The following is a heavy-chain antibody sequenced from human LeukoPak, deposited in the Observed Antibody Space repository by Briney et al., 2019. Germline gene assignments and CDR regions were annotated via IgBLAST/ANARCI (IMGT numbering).Heavy chain of an antibody. CDR2: INPNTGGT. V-gene: IGHV1-2*02. CDR3: SRSSAAAGAVGY. Sequence: ASVKVSCKASGYSFTAHYIHWVQQAPGQGLEWMGSINPNTGGTNYAEKFQGRVTMTSDTSTTTAYMGLSSLSSDDTAVYFCSRSSAAAGAVGYWGQGTLVTVSS. CDR1: GYSFTAHY. J-gene: IGHJ4*02. D-gene: IGHD6-13*01.